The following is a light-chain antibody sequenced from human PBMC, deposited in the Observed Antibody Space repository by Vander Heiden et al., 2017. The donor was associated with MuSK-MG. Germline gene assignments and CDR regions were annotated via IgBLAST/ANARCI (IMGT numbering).Light chain of an antibody. CDR1: QDIRDD. J-gene: IGKJ1*01. CDR2: AAS. CDR3: LQDSEYPWT. Sequence: AIQMTQSPSSLSASVGDRVTITCRASQDIRDDLGWYQQQPGKAPKLLIYAASSLNSGVPSRFSGSGFATDFTLTISSLQPEDFATYYCLQDSEYPWTFGQGTKVEIK. V-gene: IGKV1-6*01.